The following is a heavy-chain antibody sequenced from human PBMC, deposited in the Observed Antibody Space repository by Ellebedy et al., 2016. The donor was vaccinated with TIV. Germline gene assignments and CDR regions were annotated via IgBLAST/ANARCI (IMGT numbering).Heavy chain of an antibody. CDR3: ARARKSGWELLNGGYFDY. CDR1: GGSVSTYY. CDR2: IYTSGST. J-gene: IGHJ4*02. Sequence: SETLSLXXTVSGGSVSTYYWSWIRQPPGKGLEWIGRIYTSGSTNYNPSLKSRVTMSVDTSKNQFSLKLSSVTAADTAVYYCARARKSGWELLNGGYFDYWGQGTLVTVSS. D-gene: IGHD1-26*01. V-gene: IGHV4-4*07.